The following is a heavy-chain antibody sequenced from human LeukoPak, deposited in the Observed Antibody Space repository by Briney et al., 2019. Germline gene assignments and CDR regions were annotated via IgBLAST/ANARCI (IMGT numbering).Heavy chain of an antibody. D-gene: IGHD1-1*01. J-gene: IGHJ5*02. CDR2: IIPIFGTA. V-gene: IGHV1-69*01. CDR1: RGTVSSYA. Sequence: SVKVSCKASRGTVSSYAIIWVRQAPGQGLEWMGGIIPIFGTANYAQKFQGRVTITADESTSTAYMELSSLRSEDTAVYYCARGERSPPGWFDPWGQGTLVTVSS. CDR3: ARGERSPPGWFDP.